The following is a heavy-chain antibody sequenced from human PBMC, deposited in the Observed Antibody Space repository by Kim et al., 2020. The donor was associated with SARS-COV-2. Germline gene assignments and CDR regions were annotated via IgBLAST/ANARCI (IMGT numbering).Heavy chain of an antibody. CDR1: GYTFTSYG. D-gene: IGHD2-2*01. J-gene: IGHJ6*03. CDR3: ARAPTTLGYCSSTSCPGPYYYYYYYMDV. V-gene: IGHV1-18*01. CDR2: ISAYNGNT. Sequence: ASVKVSCKASGYTFTSYGISWVRQAPGQGLEWMGWISAYNGNTNYAQKLQGRVTMTTDTSTSTAYMELRSLRSDDTAVYYCARAPTTLGYCSSTSCPGPYYYYYYYMDVWGKGTTVTVSS.